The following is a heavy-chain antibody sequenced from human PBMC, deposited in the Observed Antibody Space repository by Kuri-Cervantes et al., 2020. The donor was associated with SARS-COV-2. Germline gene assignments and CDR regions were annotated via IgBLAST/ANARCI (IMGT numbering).Heavy chain of an antibody. CDR1: GYTFTSYD. J-gene: IGHJ4*02. D-gene: IGHD6-13*01. CDR3: ARSIAAAGTVDY. Sequence: ASVMVSCKASGYTFTSYDINWVRQATGQGLEWMGWMNPNSGNTGYAQKFQGRVTMTRNTSISKAYMGLSSMRSEDTAVYYCARSIAAAGTVDYWGQGTMVTVSS. V-gene: IGHV1-8*01. CDR2: MNPNSGNT.